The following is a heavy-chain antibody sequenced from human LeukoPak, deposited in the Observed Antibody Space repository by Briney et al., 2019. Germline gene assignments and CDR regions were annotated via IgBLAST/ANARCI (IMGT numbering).Heavy chain of an antibody. CDR2: MSSSGSSI. J-gene: IGHJ4*02. CDR1: GFTFGSCA. CDR3: TSSRVAAPGTLDY. V-gene: IGHV3-48*04. D-gene: IGHD6-13*01. Sequence: PGGSLRLSCAASGFTFGSCAMSWVRQAPGKGLEWVSYMSSSGSSIFYADSVKGRFTISRNNAKNSLHLQMNSLRAEDTAVYYCTSSRVAAPGTLDYWGQGTLVTVSS.